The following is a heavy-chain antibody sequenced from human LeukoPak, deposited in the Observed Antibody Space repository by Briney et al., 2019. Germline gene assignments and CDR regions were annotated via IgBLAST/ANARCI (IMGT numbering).Heavy chain of an antibody. D-gene: IGHD6-13*01. Sequence: GGSLRLSCAASGFTFSSYAMSWVRQAPGKGLEWVSAISGSGGSAYYADSVKGRFTISRDNSKNTLYLQMNSLRAEDTAVYYCARAYSSSWYDYFDYWGQGTLVTVSS. CDR3: ARAYSSSWYDYFDY. CDR2: ISGSGGSA. CDR1: GFTFSSYA. J-gene: IGHJ4*02. V-gene: IGHV3-23*01.